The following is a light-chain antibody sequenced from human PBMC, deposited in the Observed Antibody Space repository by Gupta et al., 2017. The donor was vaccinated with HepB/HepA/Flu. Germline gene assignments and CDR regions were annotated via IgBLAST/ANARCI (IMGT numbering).Light chain of an antibody. CDR1: QSLAYSDGNTY. Sequence: DVVMTQSPLSLPVTLGQPASISCRSSQSLAYSDGNTYLNWFQQRPGQAPRLLIYQASKRDSGVPDRFSGSGSGTDFTLNISSVEAEDFGVYYCLQRIHWPLTFGQGTKVEIK. V-gene: IGKV2-30*01. CDR2: QAS. J-gene: IGKJ1*01. CDR3: LQRIHWPLT.